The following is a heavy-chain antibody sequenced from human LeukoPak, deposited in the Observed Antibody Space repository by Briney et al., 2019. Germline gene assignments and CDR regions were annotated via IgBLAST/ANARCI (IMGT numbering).Heavy chain of an antibody. CDR3: ARDGYTPDGYGLYYFDY. CDR1: GFTFSSYA. D-gene: IGHD3-16*02. V-gene: IGHV3-30-3*01. J-gene: IGHJ4*02. CDR2: ISYDGSNK. Sequence: GGSLRLSCAASGFTFSSYAMHWVRQAPGKGLEWVAVISYDGSNKYYADSVKGRFTISRDNSKNTLYLQMNSLRAEDTAVYYCARDGYTPDGYGLYYFDYWGQGTLVTVSS.